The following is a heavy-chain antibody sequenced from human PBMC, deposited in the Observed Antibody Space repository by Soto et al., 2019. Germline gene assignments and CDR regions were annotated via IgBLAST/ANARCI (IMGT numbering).Heavy chain of an antibody. CDR1: GGSISSSSYY. J-gene: IGHJ6*02. D-gene: IGHD3-16*01. V-gene: IGHV4-39*01. CDR3: ARQRAPWVDV. CDR2: IYYSGST. Sequence: QLQLQESGPRLVKPSETLSLTCTVSGGSISSSSYYWGWIRQPPGKGLEWIGSIYYSGSTYYNPSLKSRVTISVDTSKNQFSLKLSSVTAADTAVYYCARQRAPWVDVWGQGTTVTVSS.